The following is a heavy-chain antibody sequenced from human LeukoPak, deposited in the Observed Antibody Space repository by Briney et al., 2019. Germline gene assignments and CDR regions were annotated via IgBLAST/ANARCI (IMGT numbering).Heavy chain of an antibody. Sequence: GGSLRLSCAASGFMFSNYAMCWVRQAPGKGPEWVSGISGHGTFYADSVKGRFTISGDNSNNTLYLQMNSLRAEDSAVYYCAKGQQFETRSDYWGHGTLVTVSS. CDR2: ISGHGT. J-gene: IGHJ4*01. D-gene: IGHD6-6*01. CDR1: GFMFSNYA. V-gene: IGHV3-23*01. CDR3: AKGQQFETRSDY.